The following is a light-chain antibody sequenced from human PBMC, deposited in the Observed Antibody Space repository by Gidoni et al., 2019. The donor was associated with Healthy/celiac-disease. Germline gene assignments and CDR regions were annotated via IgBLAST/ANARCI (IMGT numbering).Light chain of an antibody. CDR3: T. CDR1: QSVSSY. V-gene: IGKV3D-11*02. CDR2: DAS. J-gene: IGKJ4*01. Sequence: EIVLTQSPATLSLSPGERATLSCRASQSVSSYLAWYQQKPGQAPRLLIYDASNRATGIPARFSGSGPGTDFTLTISSLEPEDCAVYYSTFGGGTKVEIK.